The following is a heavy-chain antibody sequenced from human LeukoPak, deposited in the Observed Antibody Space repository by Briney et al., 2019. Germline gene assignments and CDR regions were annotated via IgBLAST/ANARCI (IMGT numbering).Heavy chain of an antibody. Sequence: SETLSLTCTVSGGSISSSSYYWGWIRQPPGKGLEWIGGIYYSGSTYYNPSLKSRVTISVDTSKNQFSLKLSSVTAADTAVYYCARRFTPDPYYGSGSYRLGDYWGQGTLVTVSS. CDR1: GGSISSSSYY. D-gene: IGHD3-10*01. V-gene: IGHV4-39*01. CDR2: IYYSGST. CDR3: ARRFTPDPYYGSGSYRLGDY. J-gene: IGHJ4*02.